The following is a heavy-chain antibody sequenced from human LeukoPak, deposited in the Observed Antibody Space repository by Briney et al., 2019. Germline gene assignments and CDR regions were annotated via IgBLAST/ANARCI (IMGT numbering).Heavy chain of an antibody. Sequence: GGSLRLSCAASGFTFSAYGMHWVRQAPGKGLEWVAFIRYDGSNKYYADSVKGRFTISRDNSKNTLYLQMNSLRAEDTAVYYCAKAGYDFWSGYTAFDYWGQGTLVTVSS. CDR3: AKAGYDFWSGYTAFDY. D-gene: IGHD3-3*01. CDR2: IRYDGSNK. J-gene: IGHJ4*02. V-gene: IGHV3-30*02. CDR1: GFTFSAYG.